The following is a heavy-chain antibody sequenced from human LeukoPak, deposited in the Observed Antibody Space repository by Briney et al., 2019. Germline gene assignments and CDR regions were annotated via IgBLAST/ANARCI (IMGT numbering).Heavy chain of an antibody. V-gene: IGHV1-24*01. CDR2: FDPEDGET. D-gene: IGHD6-13*01. CDR1: GYTLTELS. Sequence: ASVKVSCKVSGYTLTELSMHWVRQAPGKGLEWMGGFDPEDGETIYAQKFQGGVTMTEDTSTDTAYMELSSLRSEDTAVYYCATDGGRSIAAAGTVYYFDYWGQGTLVTVSS. J-gene: IGHJ4*02. CDR3: ATDGGRSIAAAGTVYYFDY.